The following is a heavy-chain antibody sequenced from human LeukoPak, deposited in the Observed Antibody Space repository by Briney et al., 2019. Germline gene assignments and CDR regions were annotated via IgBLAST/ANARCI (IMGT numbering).Heavy chain of an antibody. D-gene: IGHD2-15*01. J-gene: IGHJ6*02. V-gene: IGHV1-18*01. Sequence: ASVKVSCKASGYTFTSYGISWVRQAPGQGLEWMGWISAYNGNTNYAQKLQGRVTMTTDTSTSTAYMELRSLRSDDTAVYYCARARIVVVVAAIRGPYYYYGMDVWGQGTTVTVSS. CDR3: ARARIVVVVAAIRGPYYYYGMDV. CDR1: GYTFTSYG. CDR2: ISAYNGNT.